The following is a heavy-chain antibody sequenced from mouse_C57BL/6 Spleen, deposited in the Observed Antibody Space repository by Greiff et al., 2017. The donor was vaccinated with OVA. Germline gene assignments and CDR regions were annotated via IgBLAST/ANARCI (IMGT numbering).Heavy chain of an antibody. D-gene: IGHD1-1*01. CDR3: ARGYYYGSSYFDY. CDR1: GYTFTSYW. J-gene: IGHJ2*01. Sequence: VQLQQPGAELVRPGSSVKLSCKASGYTFTSYWMHWVKQRPIQGLEWIGNIYPSDSETHYNQKFKDKATLTVDKSSSTAYMQLSSLTSEDSAVYYCARGYYYGSSYFDYWGQGTTLTVSS. V-gene: IGHV1-52*01. CDR2: IYPSDSET.